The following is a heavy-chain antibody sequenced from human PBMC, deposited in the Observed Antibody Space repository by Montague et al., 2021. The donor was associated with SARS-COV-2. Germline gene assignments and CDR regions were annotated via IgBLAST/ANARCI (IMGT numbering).Heavy chain of an antibody. J-gene: IGHJ3*02. Sequence: SETLSLTCTVSGGSITGCYWSWLRRSPGKGLEWIAYIYDGGAVNYNPSLGSRVTISTDTSKSQLSLEVNSVTAADTAVYYCVRDHPYGGPRGAYDIWGQGTVVTVSS. CDR1: GGSITGCY. V-gene: IGHV4-59*01. D-gene: IGHD4-23*01. CDR2: IYDGGAV. CDR3: VRDHPYGGPRGAYDI.